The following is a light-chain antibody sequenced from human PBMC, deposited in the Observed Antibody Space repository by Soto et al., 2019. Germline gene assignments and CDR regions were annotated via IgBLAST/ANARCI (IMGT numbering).Light chain of an antibody. V-gene: IGKV3-20*01. CDR1: QSVSSNY. Sequence: EIVLTQSPGTLSLSPGERATLSCRARQSVSSNYLACYQQKPGQAPRLLIYGASSRATGIPDRFSGSGSGTDFTLTISRLEPEDFAVYYCQQYGSSPRTFGQGTKVEIK. CDR3: QQYGSSPRT. J-gene: IGKJ1*01. CDR2: GAS.